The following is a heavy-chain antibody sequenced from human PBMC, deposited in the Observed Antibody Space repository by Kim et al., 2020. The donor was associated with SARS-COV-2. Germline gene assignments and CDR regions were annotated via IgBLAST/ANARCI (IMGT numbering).Heavy chain of an antibody. CDR3: ARGRDYAMDV. Sequence: STTTYADSVRGRFTISRDTAKNTRYLQMHSLRAEDTAVYYCARGRDYAMDVWGQGTTVTVSS. V-gene: IGHV3-74*01. CDR2: STT. J-gene: IGHJ6*02.